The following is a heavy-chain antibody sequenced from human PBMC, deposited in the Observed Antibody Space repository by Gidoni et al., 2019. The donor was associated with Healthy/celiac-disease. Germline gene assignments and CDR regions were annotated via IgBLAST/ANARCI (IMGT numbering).Heavy chain of an antibody. Sequence: EVQLLESGGGLVQPGGSLRLSCAASGFTFSRHARSWVRQAPGKGLEWVSAISGSGGSTYYADSVKGRFTISRDNSKNTLYLQMNSLRAEDTAVYYCAKHQEYSGYEGYFDYWGQGTLVTVSS. CDR1: GFTFSRHA. D-gene: IGHD5-12*01. CDR3: AKHQEYSGYEGYFDY. V-gene: IGHV3-23*01. CDR2: ISGSGGST. J-gene: IGHJ4*02.